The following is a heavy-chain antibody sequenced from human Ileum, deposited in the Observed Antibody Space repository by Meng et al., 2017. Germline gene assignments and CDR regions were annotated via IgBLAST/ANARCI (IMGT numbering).Heavy chain of an antibody. CDR1: GGSMRSGDNY. CDR2: IYYGGST. V-gene: IGHV4-30-4*01. CDR3: ARRAHYGDPPR. Sequence: QVQLQESGPGLVNPSQTLSLTCSVSGGSMRSGDNYWSWIRQPPGKGLEWLGIIYYGGSTYYNPSLKSRVTISVDTSTNQFSLKLISVTAADTAVYYCARRAHYGDPPRWGQGTLVTVSS. D-gene: IGHD4-17*01. J-gene: IGHJ4*02.